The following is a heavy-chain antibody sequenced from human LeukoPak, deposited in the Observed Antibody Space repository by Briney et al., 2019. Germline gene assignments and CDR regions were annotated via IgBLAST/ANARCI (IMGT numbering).Heavy chain of an antibody. J-gene: IGHJ4*02. CDR2: SGDKANSYTT. Sequence: RPGGSVRLSCTASGFTFSDYYMDWLRPAPGKGLEWVGSSGDKANSYTTQSAASVKGRFTISRDDSKYRLYLQMTSLKTEDTAVYYCARGFSVGTRGLGYWGQGTLVTVSS. CDR1: GFTFSDYY. D-gene: IGHD2-21*02. V-gene: IGHV3-72*01. CDR3: ARGFSVGTRGLGY.